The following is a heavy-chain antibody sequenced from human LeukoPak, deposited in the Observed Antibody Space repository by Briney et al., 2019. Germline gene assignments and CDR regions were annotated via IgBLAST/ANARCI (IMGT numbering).Heavy chain of an antibody. CDR2: ISSSSSYI. J-gene: IGHJ6*02. Sequence: GGSLRLSCAASGFTFSSYSMNWVRQAPGKGLEWVSSISSSSSYIYYADSVKGRFTVSRDNFKNSLYLQMNSLRTEDTAVYYCARDMIKAVTLSKLWLPRGYGMDVWGQGTTVTVSS. D-gene: IGHD5-18*01. CDR1: GFTFSSYS. V-gene: IGHV3-21*01. CDR3: ARDMIKAVTLSKLWLPRGYGMDV.